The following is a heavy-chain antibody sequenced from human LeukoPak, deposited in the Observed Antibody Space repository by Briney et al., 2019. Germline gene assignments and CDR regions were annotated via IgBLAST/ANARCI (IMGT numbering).Heavy chain of an antibody. D-gene: IGHD4-17*01. V-gene: IGHV4-34*01. CDR3: ARDALMTTVTRLNY. CDR2: INHSGST. Sequence: SETLSLTCAVYGGSFSGYYWSWIRQPPGKGLEWIGGINHSGSTNYNPSLKSRVTMSVDTSKNQFSLKLSSVTAADTAVYYCARDALMTTVTRLNYWGQGTLVTVSS. CDR1: GGSFSGYY. J-gene: IGHJ4*02.